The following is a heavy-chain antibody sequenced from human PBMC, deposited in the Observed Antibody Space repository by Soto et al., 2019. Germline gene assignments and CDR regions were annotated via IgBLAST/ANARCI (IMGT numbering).Heavy chain of an antibody. CDR1: GYSFTSYW. D-gene: IGHD2-2*01. CDR3: ARLHRLPAAIDYYYYGMDV. J-gene: IGHJ6*02. Sequence: PGESLKISCKGSGYSFTSYWIGWVRQMPGKGLEWMGIIYPGDSDTRYSPSFQGQVTISADKSISTAYLQWSSLKASDTAMYYCARLHRLPAAIDYYYYGMDVWGQGTTVTVSS. V-gene: IGHV5-51*01. CDR2: IYPGDSDT.